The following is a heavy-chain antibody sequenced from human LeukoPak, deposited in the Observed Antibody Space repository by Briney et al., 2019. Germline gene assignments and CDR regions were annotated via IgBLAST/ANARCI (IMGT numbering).Heavy chain of an antibody. CDR2: IYHSGTTYSGST. Sequence: SETLSLTCNVSGASMSNYYWVWIRQPPGKGLEWIGSIYHSGTTYSGSTYYNPSLKSRVTMSVDTSKNQFSLKLSSVTAADTAVYYCARDLSYYDLDYWGQGTLVTVSS. CDR3: ARDLSYYDLDY. J-gene: IGHJ4*02. V-gene: IGHV4-59*04. CDR1: GASMSNYY. D-gene: IGHD1-26*01.